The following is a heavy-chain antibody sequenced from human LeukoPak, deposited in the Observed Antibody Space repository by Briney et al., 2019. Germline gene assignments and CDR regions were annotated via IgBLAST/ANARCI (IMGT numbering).Heavy chain of an antibody. J-gene: IGHJ4*02. CDR1: GFTFSGSA. Sequence: GGSLRLSCAASGFTFSGSAMHRVRQASGQGLEWVGRISCKAHSYATAYGESMKGRFTISRVDANNTAYLQMNSLKTEDTAVYYCTIVEYCGGDCYPWGQGTLVTVSS. CDR2: ISCKAHSYAT. D-gene: IGHD2-21*02. CDR3: TIVEYCGGDCYP. V-gene: IGHV3-73*01.